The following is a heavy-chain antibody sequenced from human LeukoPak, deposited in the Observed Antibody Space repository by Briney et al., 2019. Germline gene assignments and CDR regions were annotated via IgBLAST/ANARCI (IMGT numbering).Heavy chain of an antibody. V-gene: IGHV3-53*01. CDR3: ARDLGSSVDS. CDR2: IYSAGYT. CDR1: GFTVSNNY. Sequence: PGGSLTLSCAVSGFTVSNNYMSWVRQAPGKGLEWVSVIYSAGYTYYADSVKGRFTISRDNSKNTLYLQMNSLRAEDTAVYYCARDLGSSVDSWGQGTLVTVSS. J-gene: IGHJ4*02. D-gene: IGHD6-6*01.